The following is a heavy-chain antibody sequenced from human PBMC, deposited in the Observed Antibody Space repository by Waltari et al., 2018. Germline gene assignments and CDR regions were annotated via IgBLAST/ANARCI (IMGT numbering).Heavy chain of an antibody. D-gene: IGHD2-15*01. J-gene: IGHJ1*01. V-gene: IGHV1-2*06. CDR3: ARVKTYCSGGSCSGYFQH. Sequence: QVQLVQSGAEVKKPGASVKVSCKASGYTFTGYYMHWVRQAPGQGLEWMVRINPNSCGTSYAQKCQSRVTMTRDTSSSTAYMELSRLRADDTAVYYCARVKTYCSGGSCSGYFQHWGQGTLVTVSS. CDR1: GYTFTGYY. CDR2: INPNSCGT.